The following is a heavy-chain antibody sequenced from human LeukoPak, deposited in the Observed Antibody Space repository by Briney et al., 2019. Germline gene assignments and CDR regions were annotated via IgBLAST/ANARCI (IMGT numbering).Heavy chain of an antibody. Sequence: GGSLRLSCAASGLTFSNFGMHWVRQAPGKGLEWVAFVRPDASSEYYADSVKGRFTISRDNAKNSLYLQMNSLRAEDTAVYYCARYGAARGFDYWGQGTLVTVSS. D-gene: IGHD4/OR15-4a*01. V-gene: IGHV3-30*02. CDR3: ARYGAARGFDY. CDR1: GLTFSNFG. CDR2: VRPDASSE. J-gene: IGHJ4*02.